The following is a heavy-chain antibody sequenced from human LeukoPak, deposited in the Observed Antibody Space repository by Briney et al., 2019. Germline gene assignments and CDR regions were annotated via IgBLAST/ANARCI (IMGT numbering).Heavy chain of an antibody. CDR2: ISYDGSNK. CDR3: SRENYGDLYFDY. CDR1: GFTFRSYA. Sequence: PGGSLRLSCAASGFTFRSYAMHWVCQAPGKGLEWVAVISYDGSNKYYADSVKGRFPISRDNSKNTLYLQMNSLRAEDTAVYYCSRENYGDLYFDYWGQGTLVTVSS. D-gene: IGHD4-17*01. V-gene: IGHV3-30-3*01. J-gene: IGHJ4*02.